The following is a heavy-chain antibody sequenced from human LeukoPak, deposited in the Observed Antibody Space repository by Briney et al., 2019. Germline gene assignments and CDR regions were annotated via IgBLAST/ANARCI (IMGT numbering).Heavy chain of an antibody. CDR3: AKVGYYDILTGYYYYFDY. Sequence: GGSLRLSCAAPGFTFSSYAMSWVRQAPGKGLEWVSAISGSGGSTYYADSVKGRFTISRDNSKNTLYLQMNSLRAEDTAVYYCAKVGYYDILTGYYYYFDYWGQGTLVTVSS. J-gene: IGHJ4*02. CDR1: GFTFSSYA. CDR2: ISGSGGST. V-gene: IGHV3-23*01. D-gene: IGHD3-9*01.